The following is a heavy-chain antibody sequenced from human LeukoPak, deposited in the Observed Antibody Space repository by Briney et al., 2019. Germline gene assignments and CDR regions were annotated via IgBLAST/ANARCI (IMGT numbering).Heavy chain of an antibody. CDR2: IYYSGST. D-gene: IGHD3-10*01. J-gene: IGHJ4*02. CDR1: GGSISSGGYY. CDR3: ARDGGDIYYGPVSPGYYFDY. Sequence: SETLSLTCTVSGGSISSGGYYWSWIRQHPGKGLEWIGYIYYSGSTYYNPSLKSRVTISVDTSKNQFSLKLSSVTAADTAVYYCARDGGDIYYGPVSPGYYFDYWGQGTLVTVSS. V-gene: IGHV4-31*03.